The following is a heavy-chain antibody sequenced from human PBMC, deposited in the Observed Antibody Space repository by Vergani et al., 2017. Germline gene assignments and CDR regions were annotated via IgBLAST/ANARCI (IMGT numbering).Heavy chain of an antibody. J-gene: IGHJ5*02. CDR3: ARTTIFGVLRWFDP. V-gene: IGHV4-59*01. CDR1: GGSISSYY. D-gene: IGHD3-3*01. Sequence: QVQLQESGPGLVKPSETLSLTCTVSGGSISSYYWSWIRQPPWKGLEWIGYIYYSGSTNYNPSLKSRVTISVDTSKNQFSLKLSSVTAADTAVYYCARTTIFGVLRWFDPWGQGTLVTVSS. CDR2: IYYSGST.